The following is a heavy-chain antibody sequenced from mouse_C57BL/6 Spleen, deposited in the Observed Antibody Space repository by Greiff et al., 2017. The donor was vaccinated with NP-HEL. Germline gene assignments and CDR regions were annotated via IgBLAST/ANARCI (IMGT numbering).Heavy chain of an antibody. V-gene: IGHV10-1*01. Sequence: EVQLVESGGGLVQPKGSLKLSCAASGFSFNTYAMNWVRQAPGKGLEWVARIRSKSNNYATYYADSVKDRFTISRDDSESILYLQMNNLKTEDTAMYYCVRHAQATAMDYWGQGTSVTVSS. CDR3: VRHAQATAMDY. J-gene: IGHJ4*01. CDR2: IRSKSNNYAT. D-gene: IGHD3-2*02. CDR1: GFSFNTYA.